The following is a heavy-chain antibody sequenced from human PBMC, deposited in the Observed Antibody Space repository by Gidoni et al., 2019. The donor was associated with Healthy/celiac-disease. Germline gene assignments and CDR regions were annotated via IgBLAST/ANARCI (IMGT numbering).Heavy chain of an antibody. Sequence: EIQLVQSGAEVKEPGESLKTSCKGSGYSFTSYWIGWVRQMPGKGLEWMGIIYPGDSDTRYSPSFQGQVTISADKSISTAYLQWSSLKASDTAMYYYARMIAVAGYYFDYWGQGTLVTVSS. J-gene: IGHJ4*02. CDR1: GYSFTSYW. CDR3: ARMIAVAGYYFDY. CDR2: IYPGDSDT. D-gene: IGHD6-19*01. V-gene: IGHV5-51*01.